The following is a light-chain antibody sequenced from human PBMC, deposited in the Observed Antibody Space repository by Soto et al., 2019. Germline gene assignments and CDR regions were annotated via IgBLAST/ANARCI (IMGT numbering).Light chain of an antibody. V-gene: IGKV1-39*01. Sequence: DLQMTQSPSSLSASVGDRVTITCRASQSISSYLNWYQQKPGKAPKLLIYAASSLQSVVPSRFSGSGSGTDFTLTISSLQPEDFASYYCQQSYSTPYTFGQGTKLEIK. CDR1: QSISSY. CDR3: QQSYSTPYT. CDR2: AAS. J-gene: IGKJ2*01.